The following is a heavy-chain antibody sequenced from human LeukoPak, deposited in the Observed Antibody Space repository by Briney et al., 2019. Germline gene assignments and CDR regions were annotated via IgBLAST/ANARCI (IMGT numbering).Heavy chain of an antibody. CDR1: GFTFSSYV. J-gene: IGHJ4*02. D-gene: IGHD2-15*01. Sequence: GGSLRLSCAASGFTFSSYVMSWVRQAPGKGLEWVSTSGTGGGTYYADSVKGRFTISRDNSKNTLYLQMDSLRAEDTAIYYCAKRVTYSIDSWSQGTLVTVSS. V-gene: IGHV3-23*01. CDR2: SGTGGGT. CDR3: AKRVTYSIDS.